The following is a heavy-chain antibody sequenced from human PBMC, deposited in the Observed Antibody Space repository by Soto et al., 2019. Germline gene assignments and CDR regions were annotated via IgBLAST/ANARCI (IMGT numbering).Heavy chain of an antibody. Sequence: PGESLKISCKGSGYSFTSYWISWVRQMPGKGLEWMGRIDPSDSYTNYSPSFQGHVTISADKSTSTAYLQWSSLKASDTAMYYCARAAAAGTVDYYYYYGMDVWGQGTTVTVSS. V-gene: IGHV5-10-1*01. D-gene: IGHD6-13*01. CDR3: ARAAAAGTVDYYYYYGMDV. CDR2: IDPSDSYT. J-gene: IGHJ6*02. CDR1: GYSFTSYW.